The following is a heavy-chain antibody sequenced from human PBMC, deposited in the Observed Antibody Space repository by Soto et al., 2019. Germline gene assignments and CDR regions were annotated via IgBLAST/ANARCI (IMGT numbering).Heavy chain of an antibody. CDR3: AISTWSLSYFGMDV. CDR2: ISSYSGQT. D-gene: IGHD3-3*01. Sequence: GASVKVSCKASGYNFSDYGGNWVRQDPGQGLEWMGWISSYSGQTMIPRKFQGRVTMTTDTPTSTGYMELRGLTSDDTALYYCAISTWSLSYFGMDVWGQGTTVTVSS. CDR1: GYNFSDYG. J-gene: IGHJ6*02. V-gene: IGHV1-18*04.